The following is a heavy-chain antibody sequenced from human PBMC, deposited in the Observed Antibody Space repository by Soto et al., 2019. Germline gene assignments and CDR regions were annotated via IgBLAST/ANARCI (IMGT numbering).Heavy chain of an antibody. CDR2: IYNTGTT. V-gene: IGHV4-30-4*01. CDR1: GGPISGGDY. D-gene: IGHD2-21*01. J-gene: IGHJ5*02. CDR3: ASYSVVFATDINWFDP. Sequence: SETLSLTCTVSGGPISGGDYWSWIRQPPGEGLEWIGHIYNTGTTYYNPSLKSRLTISLDTSKNQFSLKLTSVTAADTAVYYCASYSVVFATDINWFDPWGQGTLVTVSS.